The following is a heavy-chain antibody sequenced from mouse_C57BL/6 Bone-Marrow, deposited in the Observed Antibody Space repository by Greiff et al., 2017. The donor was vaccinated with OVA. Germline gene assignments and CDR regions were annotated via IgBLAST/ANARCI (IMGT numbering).Heavy chain of an antibody. CDR3: ALRNLLLLELDY. V-gene: IGHV1-55*01. J-gene: IGHJ4*01. D-gene: IGHD1-1*01. CDR2: IYPGSGST. Sequence: QVHVKQPGAELVKPGASVKMSCKASGYTFTSYWITWVKQRPGQGLEWIGDIYPGSGSTNYNEKFKSKATLTVDTSSSTAYMQLSSLTSEDSAVYYCALRNLLLLELDYWGQGTSVTVSS. CDR1: GYTFTSYW.